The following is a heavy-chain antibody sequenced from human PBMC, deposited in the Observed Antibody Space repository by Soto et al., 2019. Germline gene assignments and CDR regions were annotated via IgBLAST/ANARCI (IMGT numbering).Heavy chain of an antibody. CDR2: IYYSGST. Sequence: QVQLQESGPGLVKPSQTLSLTCTVSGGSISSGGYYWSWIRQHPGKGLEWIGYIYYSGSTYYNPSLKSRVTISVDTSKNQFSLKLSSVTAADTAVYYCARDQGYSGYDGAPSYYFDYWGQGTLVTVSS. CDR3: ARDQGYSGYDGAPSYYFDY. J-gene: IGHJ4*02. CDR1: GGSISSGGYY. V-gene: IGHV4-31*03. D-gene: IGHD5-12*01.